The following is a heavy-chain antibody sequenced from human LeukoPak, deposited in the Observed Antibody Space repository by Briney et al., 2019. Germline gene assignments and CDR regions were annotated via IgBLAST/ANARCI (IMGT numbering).Heavy chain of an antibody. Sequence: PGGSLRLSCAASGFTFSSYARSWVRQAPGKGLEWVSAISGSGGSTYYTDSVKGRFTISRDNSKNTLYLQMNSLRAEDTAVYYCAKWGDDYGDNYYYYYMDVWGKGTTVTVSS. V-gene: IGHV3-23*01. CDR1: GFTFSSYA. CDR3: AKWGDDYGDNYYYYYMDV. CDR2: ISGSGGST. D-gene: IGHD4-17*01. J-gene: IGHJ6*03.